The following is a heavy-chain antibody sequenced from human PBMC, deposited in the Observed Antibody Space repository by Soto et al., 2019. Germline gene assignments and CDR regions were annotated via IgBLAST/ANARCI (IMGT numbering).Heavy chain of an antibody. J-gene: IGHJ6*02. CDR2: INSDGSST. D-gene: IGHD6-6*01. CDR3: ERGYPYSSSPYYHYGMDV. Sequence: PGGSLRLSCAASGFPFSIYWMHWVRQSPGKGLVWVSRINSDGSSTSYADSVKGRFTISRDNAKNTLYLQMNSLRAEDTAVYYCERGYPYSSSPYYHYGMDVWGQGTTVTVSS. V-gene: IGHV3-74*01. CDR1: GFPFSIYW.